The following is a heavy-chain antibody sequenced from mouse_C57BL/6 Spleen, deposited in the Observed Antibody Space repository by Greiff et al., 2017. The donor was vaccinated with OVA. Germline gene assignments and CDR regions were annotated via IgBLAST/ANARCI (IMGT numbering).Heavy chain of an antibody. CDR3: ARKEELLFAY. V-gene: IGHV1-80*01. CDR1: GYAFSSYW. J-gene: IGHJ3*01. Sequence: VQLQQSGAELVKPGASVKISCKASGYAFSSYWMHWVKQRPGKGLEWIGQIYPGDGYTNYNGKFKGKATLTADKSSSTAYMQLSSLTSEDSAVYFCARKEELLFAYWGQGTLVTVSA. CDR2: IYPGDGYT.